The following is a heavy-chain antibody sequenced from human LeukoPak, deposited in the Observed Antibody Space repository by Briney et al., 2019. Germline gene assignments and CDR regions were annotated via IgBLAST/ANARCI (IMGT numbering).Heavy chain of an antibody. CDR3: ERGTASPMRWLQSYYYYGMDV. J-gene: IGHJ6*02. CDR1: GGSFSGYY. D-gene: IGHD5-24*01. V-gene: IGHV4-34*01. CDR2: INHSGGT. Sequence: SSETLSLTCAVYGGSFSGYYWSWIRQPPGKGLEWIGEINHSGGTNYNPSLKSRDTISVDTSKNQFSLKLSSVTAADTAVYYCERGTASPMRWLQSYYYYGMDVWGQGTTVTVSS.